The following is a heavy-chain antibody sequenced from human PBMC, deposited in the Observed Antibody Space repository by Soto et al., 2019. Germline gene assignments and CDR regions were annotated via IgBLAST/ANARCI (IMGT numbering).Heavy chain of an antibody. CDR2: ISANGGST. CDR3: AKGSEISRNGLDV. CDR1: GFTFSSYA. J-gene: IGHJ6*02. V-gene: IGHV3-23*01. D-gene: IGHD3-16*01. Sequence: EVQLLESGGGLVQPGGSLRVSCATSGFTFSSYAMSWVRQAPGKGLEWVSGISANGGSTYYADSVKGRFTISRDNSGDTLYLQMNSLRAGDTAVYYCAKGSEISRNGLDVWGQGTTVTVSS.